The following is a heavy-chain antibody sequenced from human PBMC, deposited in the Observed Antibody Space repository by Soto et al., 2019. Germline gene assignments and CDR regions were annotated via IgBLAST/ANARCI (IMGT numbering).Heavy chain of an antibody. V-gene: IGHV3-30*03. CDR1: GFTFSRYG. CDR2: ISYDGGRE. Sequence: QVQLVASGGGVVQPGRSLRLSCAASGFTFSRYGIHWVRQVPGKGLEWVAAISYDGGREYYADSVLGRCTISRDNSKNTVYLEMSSLRIEDRAVYTCARDVDGGERRGQRSTYFDYWGQGTLLTVSS. D-gene: IGHD3-16*01. J-gene: IGHJ4*02. CDR3: ARDVDGGERRGQRSTYFDY.